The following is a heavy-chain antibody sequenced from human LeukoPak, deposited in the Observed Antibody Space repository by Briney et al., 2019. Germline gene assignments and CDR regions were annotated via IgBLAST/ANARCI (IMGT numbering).Heavy chain of an antibody. CDR1: GFTFSGYS. CDR3: ARGGGGDYPNDY. V-gene: IGHV3-21*01. J-gene: IGHJ4*02. Sequence: GGSLRLSCAASGFTFSGYSMNWVRQAPGKGLEWVSSISSSSSYIYYADSVKGRFTISRDNAKNSLYLQMNSLRAEDTAVYYCARGGGGDYPNDYWGQGTLVTVPS. D-gene: IGHD4-17*01. CDR2: ISSSSSYI.